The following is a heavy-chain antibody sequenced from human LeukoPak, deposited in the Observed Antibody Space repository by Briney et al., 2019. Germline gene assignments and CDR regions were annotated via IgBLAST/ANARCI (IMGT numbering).Heavy chain of an antibody. CDR1: GGSFSGYY. J-gene: IGHJ5*02. Sequence: SETLSLTCAVYGGSFSGYYWSWIRQPPGKGLEWIGEINHSGSTNYNPSLESRVTISVDTSKNQFSLKLSSVTATDTAVYYCARGRTLNPRAYNWNRRNWFDPWGQGTLVTVSS. V-gene: IGHV4-34*01. CDR3: ARGRTLNPRAYNWNRRNWFDP. CDR2: INHSGST. D-gene: IGHD1-1*01.